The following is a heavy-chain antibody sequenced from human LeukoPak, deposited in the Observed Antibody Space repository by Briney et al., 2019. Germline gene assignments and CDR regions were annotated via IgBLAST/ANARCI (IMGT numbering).Heavy chain of an antibody. CDR1: GFTFSIYS. D-gene: IGHD1-1*01. J-gene: IGHJ4*02. V-gene: IGHV3-21*01. Sequence: GGSLRLSCVASGFTFSIYSMNWVRQAPGKGLEWVSSISSSSSYIYYADSVKGRFTISRDNAKNSLYLQMNSLRAEDTAVYYCATSRGTQAPFDYWGQGTLVTVSS. CDR2: ISSSSSYI. CDR3: ATSRGTQAPFDY.